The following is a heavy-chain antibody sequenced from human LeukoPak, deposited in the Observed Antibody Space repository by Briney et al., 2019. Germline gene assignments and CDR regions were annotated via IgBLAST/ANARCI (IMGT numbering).Heavy chain of an antibody. CDR3: ARGDGVYVY. CDR2: IYFGGTT. CDR1: GFTVSSNY. V-gene: IGHV3-53*01. D-gene: IGHD5/OR15-5a*01. Sequence: QSGGSLSLSCAASGFTVSSNYMTWVRQAPGQGLEWVSVIYFGGTTYYADSVKGRFTISRDNSKNTVYLQMNSLRVEDTAVYYCARGDGVYVYWGQGTLVTVSS. J-gene: IGHJ4*02.